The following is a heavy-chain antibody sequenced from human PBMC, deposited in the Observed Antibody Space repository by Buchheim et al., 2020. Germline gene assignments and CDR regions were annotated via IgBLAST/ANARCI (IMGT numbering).Heavy chain of an antibody. Sequence: EVQLVESGGGLVQPGGSLRLSCAASGFTFSSYSMNWVRQAPGKGLEWVSYISSSSSTIYYADSVKGRFTISRDNAKNSLYLQMNSLRAEDTAVYYCARKSAKDLPFPPDYWGQGTL. CDR1: GFTFSSYS. V-gene: IGHV3-48*01. CDR2: ISSSSSTI. J-gene: IGHJ4*02. CDR3: ARKSAKDLPFPPDY. D-gene: IGHD2-21*02.